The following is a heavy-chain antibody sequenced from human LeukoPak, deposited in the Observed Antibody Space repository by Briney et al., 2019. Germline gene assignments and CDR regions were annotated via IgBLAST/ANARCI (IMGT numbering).Heavy chain of an antibody. CDR3: ARDVRGSYLDY. CDR2: ISAYNGNT. V-gene: IGHV1-18*01. D-gene: IGHD1-26*01. J-gene: IGHJ4*02. Sequence: ASVKVSCKASGCTFTSYGIIGVRQAPGQGLEWMGWISAYNGNTNYAQKLQGRVTMTTDTSTSTAYMELRSLRADDTAVYYCARDVRGSYLDYWGQGTLVTVSS. CDR1: GCTFTSYG.